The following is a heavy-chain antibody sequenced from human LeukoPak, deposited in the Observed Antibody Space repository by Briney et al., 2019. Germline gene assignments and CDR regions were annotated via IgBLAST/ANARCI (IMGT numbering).Heavy chain of an antibody. J-gene: IGHJ5*02. V-gene: IGHV3-23*01. CDR1: GFTFDDYA. D-gene: IGHD3-22*01. CDR2: ISAGGGST. CDR3: AKGDRLKGFDP. Sequence: PGGSLRLSCAASGFTFDDYAMHWVRQAPGKGLEWVSAISAGGGSTYHADSVKGRLTISRDNSENKLYLQMDSLRAEDTAVYYCAKGDRLKGFDPWGQGTLVTVSS.